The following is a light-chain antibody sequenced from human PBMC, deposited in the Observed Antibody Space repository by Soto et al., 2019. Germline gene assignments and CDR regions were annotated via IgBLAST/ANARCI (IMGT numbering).Light chain of an antibody. CDR2: TAS. CDR1: QDIKND. J-gene: IGKJ5*01. V-gene: IGKV1-6*01. Sequence: IQMTQSPSSLSASVGDRVSISCRASQDIKNDLGWFQQKPGKAPNLLIYTASRLQTGVPSRFSGSGSGTDFTLTISGLQPEDFATYYCLQDYDFPYTFGQGTRREIK. CDR3: LQDYDFPYT.